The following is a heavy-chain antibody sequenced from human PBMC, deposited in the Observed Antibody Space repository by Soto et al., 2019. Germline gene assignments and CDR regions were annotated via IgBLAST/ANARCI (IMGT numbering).Heavy chain of an antibody. CDR3: ARGRGSSGGYFDY. V-gene: IGHV4-61*01. D-gene: IGHD3-22*01. CDR2: LFSSGST. Sequence: QVQLQESGPGLVKPSETLSLTCTVSGGSVSSGSYYWSWIRQPPGKGLEWIGDLFSSGSTNYNPSLKSRVTISVDTSKNQFSLQLSSVTAADTAVYYCARGRGSSGGYFDYWGQGTLVTVSS. J-gene: IGHJ4*02. CDR1: GGSVSSGSYY.